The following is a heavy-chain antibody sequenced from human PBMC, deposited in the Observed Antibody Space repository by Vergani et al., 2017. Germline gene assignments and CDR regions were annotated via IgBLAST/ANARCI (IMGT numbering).Heavy chain of an antibody. Sequence: QVQLVQSGAEVKKPGASVTVSCKASGYTFTGYYMHWVRQAPGQGLEWMGWINPNSGGTKYAQKFQGRVTITADESTSTAYMELSSLRSEDTAVYYCAVGDCSSTSCYGLVGYYYYYMDVWGKGTTVTVSS. CDR3: AVGDCSSTSCYGLVGYYYYYMDV. D-gene: IGHD2-2*01. V-gene: IGHV1-2*02. J-gene: IGHJ6*03. CDR2: INPNSGGT. CDR1: GYTFTGYY.